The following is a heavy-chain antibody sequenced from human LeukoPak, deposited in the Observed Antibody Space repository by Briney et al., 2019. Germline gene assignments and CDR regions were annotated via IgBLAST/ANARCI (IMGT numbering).Heavy chain of an antibody. D-gene: IGHD3-10*01. CDR1: GYNFNNNY. CDR2: INPSGGST. Sequence: GASVKVSCKASGYNFNNNYMHWVRQAPGQGLEWLGIINPSGGSTSYAQKFQDRVTMTRDTSISTAYMELDRLRFDDTAVYYCARDSGEVPDYWGQGTLVTVSS. CDR3: ARDSGEVPDY. J-gene: IGHJ4*02. V-gene: IGHV1-46*02.